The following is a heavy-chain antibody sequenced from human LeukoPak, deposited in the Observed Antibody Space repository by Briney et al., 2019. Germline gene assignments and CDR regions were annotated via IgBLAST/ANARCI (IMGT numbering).Heavy chain of an antibody. CDR2: ISSSSSTI. Sequence: GGSLRLSCAASGFTFSSYSMNWVRQAPGKGLEWVSYISSSSSTIYYADSVKGRFTISRDNAKNSLYLQMNSLRAEDTAVYYCARESGKGTVTTFEVIDYWGQGTLVTVSS. CDR1: GFTFSSYS. D-gene: IGHD4-17*01. V-gene: IGHV3-48*01. CDR3: ARESGKGTVTTFEVIDY. J-gene: IGHJ4*02.